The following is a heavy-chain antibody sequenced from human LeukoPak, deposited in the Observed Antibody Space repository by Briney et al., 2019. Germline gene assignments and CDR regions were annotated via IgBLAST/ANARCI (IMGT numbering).Heavy chain of an antibody. CDR2: INGDGRNI. J-gene: IGHJ4*02. D-gene: IGHD3-10*01. V-gene: IGHV3-74*01. Sequence: PGGSLRLSCVASGFTFSSYWMHWVRQDPRKGLVWVSRINGDGRNINYADSVRGRFTISRDNAKNTLYLQMNTLRVEDTAVYYCAKEGSGSYYTPHYYFDYWGQGTLVTVSS. CDR1: GFTFSSYW. CDR3: AKEGSGSYYTPHYYFDY.